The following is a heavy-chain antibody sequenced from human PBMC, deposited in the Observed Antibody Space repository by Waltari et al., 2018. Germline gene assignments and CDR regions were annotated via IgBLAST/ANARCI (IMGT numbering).Heavy chain of an antibody. J-gene: IGHJ4*02. V-gene: IGHV3-74*01. CDR2: INPDGRET. D-gene: IGHD3-9*01. CDR1: GVAFRNYW. Sequence: EVQLVESGGGLVQPGGSLSLPCALSGVAFRNYWMHWVRQAPGKGLLCVSRINPDGRETNYADSVKGRFTISRDNAKNTLYLQMNSLRGEDTAVYYCVRGSNDWIGLDYWGQGALVTVSS. CDR3: VRGSNDWIGLDY.